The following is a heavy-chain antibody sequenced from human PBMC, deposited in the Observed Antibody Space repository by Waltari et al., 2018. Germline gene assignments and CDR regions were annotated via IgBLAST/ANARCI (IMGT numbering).Heavy chain of an antibody. CDR3: GRDLGGSGSD. CDR2: IDTHGRRT. J-gene: IGHJ4*02. Sequence: EVQVVESGGGLVQPGGSLRLSCAPSGFTFSSYWLHWVRQVPGKGLVWVSRIDTHGRRTDYADSVKGRFTISRDNAKNTLYLQMNSLTAEDTAVYYCGRDLGGSGSDWGQGTLVTVSS. V-gene: IGHV3-74*01. D-gene: IGHD1-26*01. CDR1: GFTFSSYW.